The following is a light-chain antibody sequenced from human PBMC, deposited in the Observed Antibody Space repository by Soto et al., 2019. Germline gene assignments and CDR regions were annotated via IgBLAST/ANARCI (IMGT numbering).Light chain of an antibody. CDR1: RSVSSSF. CDR3: QQYGGSPPYT. Sequence: EIVLTQSPGTLSLSPGERATLSCRASRSVSSSFLAWYQQKPGQAPRLLIYGASSRATGIPARFSGSGAGTDFTLTISSLESEDFAVYYCQQYGGSPPYTFGQGTKLEIK. V-gene: IGKV3-20*01. CDR2: GAS. J-gene: IGKJ2*01.